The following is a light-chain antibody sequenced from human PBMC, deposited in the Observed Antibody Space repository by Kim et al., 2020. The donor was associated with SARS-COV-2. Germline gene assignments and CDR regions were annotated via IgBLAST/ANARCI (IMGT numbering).Light chain of an antibody. V-gene: IGLV3-19*01. CDR3: NSRDSSGDPWV. CDR2: GKN. J-gene: IGLJ3*02. Sequence: SSELTQDPAVSVALGQTVRITCQGDSLRSYYASWYQQKPGQAPVLVIYGKNSRPSGIPDRFSGSSSGNTASLTITGAQAADEADYYCNSRDSSGDPWVFGGGTQLTVL. CDR1: SLRSYY.